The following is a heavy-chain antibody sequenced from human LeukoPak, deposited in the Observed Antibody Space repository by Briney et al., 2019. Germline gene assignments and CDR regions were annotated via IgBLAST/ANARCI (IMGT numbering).Heavy chain of an antibody. CDR3: AKHQPAQRVVDY. D-gene: IGHD2-15*01. CDR2: TNEAGNVN. Sequence: SGGSLRLSCAASGFIFKNYWMTWVRQAPGRGLEWVANTNEAGNVNNYMGSVKGRFTISRDNAKNSLYLQMNSLTAEDTAIYYCAKHQPAQRVVDYWGQGTLVTVSS. J-gene: IGHJ4*02. V-gene: IGHV3-7*03. CDR1: GFIFKNYW.